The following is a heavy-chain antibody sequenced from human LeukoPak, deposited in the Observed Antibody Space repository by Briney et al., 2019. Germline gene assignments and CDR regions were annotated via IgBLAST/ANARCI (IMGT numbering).Heavy chain of an antibody. V-gene: IGHV1-24*01. J-gene: IGHJ4*02. D-gene: IGHD5-18*01. Sequence: ASVKVSCKVSGKTLSDLSIHWLRQTPGKGLEWLGGSDPEDGERIYAQMLQGRVTMTEDTSIDTAYMELSSLRSEDTAVYYCVTGFTTMAVDYFDYWGQGTLVTVSP. CDR1: GKTLSDLS. CDR3: VTGFTTMAVDYFDY. CDR2: SDPEDGER.